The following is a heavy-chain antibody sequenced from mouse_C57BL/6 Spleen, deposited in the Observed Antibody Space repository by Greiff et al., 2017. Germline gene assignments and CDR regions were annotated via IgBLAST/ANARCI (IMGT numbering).Heavy chain of an antibody. V-gene: IGHV1-80*01. CDR3: ARSGYGSSYTVDY. J-gene: IGHJ2*01. Sequence: QVHVKQSGAELVKPGASVKISCKASGYAFSSYWMNWVKQRPGKGLEWIGQIYPGDGDTNYNGKFKGKATLTADKSSSTAYMQLSSLTSEDSAVYFCARSGYGSSYTVDYWGQGTTLTVSS. D-gene: IGHD1-1*01. CDR2: IYPGDGDT. CDR1: GYAFSSYW.